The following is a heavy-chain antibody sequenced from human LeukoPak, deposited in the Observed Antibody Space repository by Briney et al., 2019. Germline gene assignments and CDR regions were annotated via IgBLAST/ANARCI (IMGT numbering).Heavy chain of an antibody. J-gene: IGHJ4*02. Sequence: GGSLRLSCAASGFTFSSYAMSWVRQAPGKGLEWVSAISGSGGSTYYADSVKGRFTISRDNAKNSLYLQMNSLRAEDTAVYYCARHRTASDYWGQGTLVTVSS. D-gene: IGHD3-16*02. V-gene: IGHV3-23*01. CDR1: GFTFSSYA. CDR3: ARHRTASDY. CDR2: ISGSGGST.